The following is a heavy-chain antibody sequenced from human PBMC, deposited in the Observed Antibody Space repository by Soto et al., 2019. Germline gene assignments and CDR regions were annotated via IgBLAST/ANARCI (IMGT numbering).Heavy chain of an antibody. Sequence: SETLSLTCAVYGGSFSGYYWSWIRQPPGKGLEWIGEINHSGSTNYNPSLKSRVTISVDTSKNQFSLKLSSVTAADTAVYYCARESRYGDYMRDYWGQGTLVTVSS. D-gene: IGHD4-17*01. CDR3: ARESRYGDYMRDY. V-gene: IGHV4-34*01. J-gene: IGHJ4*02. CDR1: GGSFSGYY. CDR2: INHSGST.